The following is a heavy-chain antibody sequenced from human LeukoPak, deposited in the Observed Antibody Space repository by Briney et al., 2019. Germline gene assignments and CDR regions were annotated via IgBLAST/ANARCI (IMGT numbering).Heavy chain of an antibody. D-gene: IGHD2-2*01. CDR1: GFTFSSYA. V-gene: IGHV3-30*18. CDR2: VSYDGSNK. J-gene: IGHJ4*02. Sequence: GGSLRLSCAASGFTFSSYAMHWVRQAPGKGLEWVAVVSYDGSNKYYADSVKGRFTISRDNSKNTLYLQMNSLRAEDTAVYYCAQELGYCSSTSCPLDYWGQGTLVTVSS. CDR3: AQELGYCSSTSCPLDY.